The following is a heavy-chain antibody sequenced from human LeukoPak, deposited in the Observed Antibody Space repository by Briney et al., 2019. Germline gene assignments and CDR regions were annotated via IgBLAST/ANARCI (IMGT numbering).Heavy chain of an antibody. CDR3: ARDSGDYYSDMYNWFDP. V-gene: IGHV3-21*01. CDR2: ISSSSSYI. J-gene: IGHJ5*02. D-gene: IGHD2-21*02. Sequence: GRSLRLSCAASGFTFSSYSMNWVRQAPGKGLEWVSSISSSSSYIYYADSVKGRFTISRDNAKNSLYLQMNSLRAEDTAVYYCARDSGDYYSDMYNWFDPWGQGTLVTVSS. CDR1: GFTFSSYS.